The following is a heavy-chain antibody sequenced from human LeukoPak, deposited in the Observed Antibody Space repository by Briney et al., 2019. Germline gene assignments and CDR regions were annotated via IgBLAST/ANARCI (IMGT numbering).Heavy chain of an antibody. CDR2: IYPGGPDT. D-gene: IGHD5-18*01. CDR1: GSSFTTSW. V-gene: IGHV5-51*01. J-gene: IGHJ3*02. CDR3: ARLPDTAMAGDAFDI. Sequence: GGPLHISWQGSGSSFTTSWIGWARPMPGKRLEWMGSIYPGGPDTRYSPSFHGQVTISADKSISTAYLQWSSVKASDTALYYCARLPDTAMAGDAFDIWGQGTMVTVSS.